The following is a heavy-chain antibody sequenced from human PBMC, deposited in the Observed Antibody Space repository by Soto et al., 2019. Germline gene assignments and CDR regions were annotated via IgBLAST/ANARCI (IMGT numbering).Heavy chain of an antibody. CDR3: ASRGAFDYYYYYMDV. CDR2: IYYSGST. D-gene: IGHD1-26*01. Sequence: PSETLSLTCTVSGGSISSSSYYWGWIRQPPGKGLEWIGSIYYSGSTYYNPSLKSRVTISVDTSKNQFSLKLSSVTAADTAVYYCASRGAFDYYYYYMDVWGKGTTVTVSS. V-gene: IGHV4-39*01. CDR1: GGSISSSSYY. J-gene: IGHJ6*03.